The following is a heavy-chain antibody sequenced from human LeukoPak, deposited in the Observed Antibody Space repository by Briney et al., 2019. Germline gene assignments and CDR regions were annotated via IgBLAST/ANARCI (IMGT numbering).Heavy chain of an antibody. J-gene: IGHJ2*01. CDR3: ARGRQGAKTRYFDL. CDR2: ISSDGGST. V-gene: IGHV3-64*01. Sequence: GGSLRLSCAASGIIFSNCAMHGVRQGPGKGLECISSISSDGGSTYYANSVKGRFTISRDNSKNTLYLQMGSLRAEDMAVYYCARGRQGAKTRYFDLWGRGTRVTVSS. CDR1: GIIFSNCA. D-gene: IGHD1-26*01.